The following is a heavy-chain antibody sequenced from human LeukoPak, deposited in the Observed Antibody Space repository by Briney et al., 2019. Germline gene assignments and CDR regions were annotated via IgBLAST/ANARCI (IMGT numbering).Heavy chain of an antibody. V-gene: IGHV4-59*02. Sequence: SETLSLTCTISGGSVSDYYWSWIRQSPGKGLEWIGYIYYTGSTTYNPSLKSRVTMSADTSKNQFSLNLNSVTAADTAVYYCARSLWFGESTPFDYWGQGTLVTVSS. CDR1: GGSVSDYY. CDR3: ARSLWFGESTPFDY. CDR2: IYYTGST. D-gene: IGHD3-10*01. J-gene: IGHJ4*02.